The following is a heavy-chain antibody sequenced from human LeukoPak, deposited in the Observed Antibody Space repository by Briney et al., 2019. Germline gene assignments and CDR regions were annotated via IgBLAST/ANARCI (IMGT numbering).Heavy chain of an antibody. CDR2: INPNNGGT. Sequence: ASVKVSSKASGYTFTGYYMHWVRQAPGQGLEWMGWINPNNGGTSYAQRFQGRVTMTRDTSISTAYMELSGLRSDDTAVYYCAIQGEDYFDTSGPLDYWGQGTLVTVSS. V-gene: IGHV1-2*02. CDR3: AIQGEDYFDTSGPLDY. J-gene: IGHJ4*02. D-gene: IGHD3-22*01. CDR1: GYTFTGYY.